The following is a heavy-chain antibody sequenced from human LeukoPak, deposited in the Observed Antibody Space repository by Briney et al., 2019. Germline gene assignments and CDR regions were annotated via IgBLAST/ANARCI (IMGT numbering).Heavy chain of an antibody. Sequence: SVTLSHTCTVSGGSVSSGSYYWSWIRQPPGKGLEWIGYIYYSGSTNYNPSLKSRVTISVDTSKNQFSLKLSSVTAADTAVYYCARVTPTYPRDYGDYVWTTKTSNLAFDPWGQGTLVTVSS. CDR1: GGSVSSGSYY. J-gene: IGHJ5*02. D-gene: IGHD4-17*01. CDR3: ARVTPTYPRDYGDYVWTTKTSNLAFDP. CDR2: IYYSGST. V-gene: IGHV4-61*01.